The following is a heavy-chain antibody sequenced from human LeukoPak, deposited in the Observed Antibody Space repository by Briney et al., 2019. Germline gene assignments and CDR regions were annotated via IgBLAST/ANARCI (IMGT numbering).Heavy chain of an antibody. CDR3: ARFNSGSYQHYFDY. D-gene: IGHD1-26*01. CDR2: IYYSGST. CDR1: GGSISSSSYY. Sequence: ASETLSLTCTVSGGSISSSSYYWGWIRQPPGKGLEWIGSIYYSGSTYYDPSLKSRVTISVDTSKNQFSLKLSSVTAADTAVYYCARFNSGSYQHYFDYWGQGTLVTVSS. V-gene: IGHV4-39*07. J-gene: IGHJ4*02.